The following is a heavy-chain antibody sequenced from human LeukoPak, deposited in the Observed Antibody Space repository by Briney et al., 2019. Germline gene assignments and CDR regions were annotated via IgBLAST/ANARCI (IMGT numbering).Heavy chain of an antibody. CDR2: IYHSGST. CDR3: ARVDDKLLWLGELPT. D-gene: IGHD3-10*01. V-gene: IGHV4-38-2*01. Sequence: SETLSLTCAVSGYSISSGYYWGWIRQPPGKGLEWIGSIYHSGSTYYNQSLKRRVTISVDKSKNQSSLQLSSVTAADTAVYYCARVDDKLLWLGELPTWGQGTLVTVSS. CDR1: GYSISSGYY. J-gene: IGHJ5*02.